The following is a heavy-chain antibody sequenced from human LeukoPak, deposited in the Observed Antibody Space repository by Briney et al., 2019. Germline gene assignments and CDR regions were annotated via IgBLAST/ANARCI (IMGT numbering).Heavy chain of an antibody. CDR3: ARGGWDSSGYYIVADY. J-gene: IGHJ4*02. CDR2: MNPNSGNT. Sequence: ASVKVSCKASGYTFTSYDINWVRQATGQGLEWMGWMNPNSGNTGYAQKFQGRVTITRNTSISTVYMELSSLRSEDTAVYYCARGGWDSSGYYIVADYWGQGTLVTVSS. V-gene: IGHV1-8*03. CDR1: GYTFTSYD. D-gene: IGHD3-22*01.